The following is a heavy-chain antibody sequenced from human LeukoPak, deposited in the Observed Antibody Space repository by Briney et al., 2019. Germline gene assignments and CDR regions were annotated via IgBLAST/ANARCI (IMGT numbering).Heavy chain of an antibody. CDR2: ISGDGGST. V-gene: IGHV3-43*02. D-gene: IGHD6-19*01. CDR1: GFMFHDYA. CDR3: ARESESSGWYDY. J-gene: IGHJ4*02. Sequence: GGSLGLSCAAPGFMFHDYAIHWVRQAPGKGLEWVSLISGDGGSTFYADSVKGRFTISRDNSKNSLYPQMSSLRSEDTALYYCARESESSGWYDYWGQGTLVTVSS.